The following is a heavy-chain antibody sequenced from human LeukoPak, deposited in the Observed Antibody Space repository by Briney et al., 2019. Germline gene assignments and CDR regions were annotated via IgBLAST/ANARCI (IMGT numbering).Heavy chain of an antibody. CDR1: GFTFSSYS. CDR2: ISSSSSHI. Sequence: GGSLRLSCAASGFTFSSYSMNWVRQAPGKGLEWVSSISSSSSHIYYADSVKGRFTISRDNAKNSLYLQMNSLRAEDTAVYYCARDYDGSYTLYWGQGTLVTVSS. CDR3: ARDYDGSYTLY. D-gene: IGHD1-26*01. V-gene: IGHV3-21*01. J-gene: IGHJ4*02.